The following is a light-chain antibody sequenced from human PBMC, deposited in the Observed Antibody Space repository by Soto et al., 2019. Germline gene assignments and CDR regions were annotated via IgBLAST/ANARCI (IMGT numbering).Light chain of an antibody. J-gene: IGLJ2*01. Sequence: SYELTQPLSVSVALGQTARITCGGSNIGSKNVHWYQQKPGQAPVLVIYNDNSRPSAIPERVSGSNSGSTATLTISRAQAGDEADYYCPVCDTSTALIGGGTKLTVL. CDR2: NDN. V-gene: IGLV3-9*01. CDR3: PVCDTSTAL. CDR1: NIGSKN.